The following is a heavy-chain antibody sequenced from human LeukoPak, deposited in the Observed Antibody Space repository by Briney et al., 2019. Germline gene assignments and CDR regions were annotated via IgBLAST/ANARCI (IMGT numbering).Heavy chain of an antibody. V-gene: IGHV3-74*01. Sequence: GGSLRLSCAAPGFIFSDHWMHWVRQAPGKGLVWLSRINNDGSSTIYVDSVKGRFTFSRDNAENTLFLEMSSLRVEDTAVYYCVRERNNFWSGHHSIFDSWGQGTLVTVSS. CDR2: INNDGSST. CDR1: GFIFSDHW. CDR3: VRERNNFWSGHHSIFDS. D-gene: IGHD3-3*01. J-gene: IGHJ4*02.